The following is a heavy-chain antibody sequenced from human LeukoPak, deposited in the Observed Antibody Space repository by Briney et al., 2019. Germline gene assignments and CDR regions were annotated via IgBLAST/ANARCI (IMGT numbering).Heavy chain of an antibody. D-gene: IGHD2/OR15-2a*01. Sequence: GGSLRLSCAASGFTFSSYGMHWVRQAPGKGLEWVALIRYDGSNKYYADSVKGRFTISRDNSKNTLYLQMNSLRAEDTAVYYCARAGYSNRWDGVDYWGQGTLVTVSS. CDR2: IRYDGSNK. V-gene: IGHV3-30*02. CDR3: ARAGYSNRWDGVDY. J-gene: IGHJ4*02. CDR1: GFTFSSYG.